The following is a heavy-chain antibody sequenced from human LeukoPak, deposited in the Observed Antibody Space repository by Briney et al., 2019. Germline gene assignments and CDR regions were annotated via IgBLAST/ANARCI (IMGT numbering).Heavy chain of an antibody. J-gene: IGHJ6*02. CDR2: IYYSGST. CDR1: GGSISSYY. D-gene: IGHD3-16*02. Sequence: PSETLSLTCTVSGGSISSYYWSWIRQPPGKGLEWIGYIYYSGSTNYNASLKSRVTISVDTSKNQFSLKLSSVTAADTAVYYCARVSDYVWGSYRYQDDYGWDVWGQGTTVTVSS. V-gene: IGHV4-59*01. CDR3: ARVSDYVWGSYRYQDDYGWDV.